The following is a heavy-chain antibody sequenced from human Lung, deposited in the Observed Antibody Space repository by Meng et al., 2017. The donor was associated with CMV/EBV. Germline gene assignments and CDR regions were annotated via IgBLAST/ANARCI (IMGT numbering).Heavy chain of an antibody. Sequence: SCAASGFTVINNYMNWVRQAPGKGLEWVSIIYAGGSTDYADSVNGRFTISRDNSKNTLYLQMNSLRPEDTAVYYCAREKEGRMSTISAFDIWGQGTXVTV. CDR1: GFTVINNY. D-gene: IGHD5-24*01. V-gene: IGHV3-66*02. CDR3: AREKEGRMSTISAFDI. J-gene: IGHJ3*02. CDR2: IYAGGST.